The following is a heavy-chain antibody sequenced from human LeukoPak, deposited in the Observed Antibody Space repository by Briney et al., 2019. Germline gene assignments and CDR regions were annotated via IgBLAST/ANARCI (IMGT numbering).Heavy chain of an antibody. Sequence: GASVKVSCKASGYTFTSYGISWVRQAPGQGLEWMGWISAYNGKTNYAQKLQGRVTMTTDTSTSTTYMELRRLRSDDTAGYYCAREGREYFDFWSGSNWFDPWGQGTLVTVSS. V-gene: IGHV1-18*01. CDR1: GYTFTSYG. CDR3: AREGREYFDFWSGSNWFDP. D-gene: IGHD3-3*01. J-gene: IGHJ5*02. CDR2: ISAYNGKT.